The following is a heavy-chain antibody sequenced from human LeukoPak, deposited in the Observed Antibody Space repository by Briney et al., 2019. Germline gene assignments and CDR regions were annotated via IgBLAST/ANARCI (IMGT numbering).Heavy chain of an antibody. CDR3: AKDFYGDYSGSCFDY. V-gene: IGHV3-30*02. CDR2: IRYDGSNK. J-gene: IGHJ4*02. D-gene: IGHD4-17*01. CDR1: GCTFSSYG. Sequence: PGGSLRLSCAASGCTFSSYGMHWVRQAPGKGLEWVAFIRYDGSNKYYADSVKGRFTISRDNSKNTLYLQMNSLRAEDTAVYYCAKDFYGDYSGSCFDYWGQGTLVTVSS.